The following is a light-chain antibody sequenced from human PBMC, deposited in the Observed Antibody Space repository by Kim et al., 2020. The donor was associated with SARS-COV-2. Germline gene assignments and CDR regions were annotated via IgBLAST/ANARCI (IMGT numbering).Light chain of an antibody. J-gene: IGKJ4*01. CDR3: QQYGRSPLT. Sequence: SPGERATLSCRASQSVSSSFLAWYQQKPGQAPRLLIYGASSRATGIPDRISGSGSGTDFTLTIIRLEPEDFAVYYCQQYGRSPLTFGGGTKVDIK. V-gene: IGKV3-20*01. CDR2: GAS. CDR1: QSVSSSF.